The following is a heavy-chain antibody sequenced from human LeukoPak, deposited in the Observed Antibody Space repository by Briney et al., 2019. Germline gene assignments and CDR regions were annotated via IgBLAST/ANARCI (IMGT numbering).Heavy chain of an antibody. CDR1: GGSISSYY. V-gene: IGHV4-4*07. D-gene: IGHD6-13*01. J-gene: IGHJ4*02. CDR2: IYTRGST. Sequence: SETLSLTCTVSGGSISSYYWSWIRQPAGKGLGWIGRIYTRGSTNYSPSLKSRVTMSVDTSKNQVSLKMSSVPAADTAVYHCARASSSWYEVDYWGQGTLVTVSS. CDR3: ARASSSWYEVDY.